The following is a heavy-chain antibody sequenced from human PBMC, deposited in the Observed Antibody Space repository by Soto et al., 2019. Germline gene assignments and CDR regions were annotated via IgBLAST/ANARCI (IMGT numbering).Heavy chain of an antibody. CDR3: ARGSSGWPPSLDY. CDR1: GGPISSYY. V-gene: IGHV4-59*01. D-gene: IGHD6-19*01. CDR2: IYYSGGS. Sequence: QVQLQESGPGLVKPSETLSLNCTVSGGPISSYYWSWIRQSPGKGLEWIGYIYYSGGSNYHPSLKSRLTISVDTSNNQVSLELSSVTAADTAVYYCARGSSGWPPSLDYWGHGPLVNVAS. J-gene: IGHJ4*01.